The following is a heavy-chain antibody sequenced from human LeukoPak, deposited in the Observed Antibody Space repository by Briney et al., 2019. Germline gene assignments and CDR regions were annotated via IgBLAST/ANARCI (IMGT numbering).Heavy chain of an antibody. Sequence: ASVKVSCKASGYTFTGYYMHWVRQAPGQGLEWMGWINPNSGGTNYAQKFQGRVTMTTDTSTSTAYMELRSLRSDDTAVYYCARAVRRWLQLDRFWYFDLWGRGTLVTVSS. CDR3: ARAVRRWLQLDRFWYFDL. J-gene: IGHJ2*01. CDR1: GYTFTGYY. CDR2: INPNSGGT. D-gene: IGHD5-24*01. V-gene: IGHV1-2*02.